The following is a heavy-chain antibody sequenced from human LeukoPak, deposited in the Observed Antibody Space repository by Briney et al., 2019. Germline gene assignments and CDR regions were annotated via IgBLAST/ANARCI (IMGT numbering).Heavy chain of an antibody. V-gene: IGHV1-18*01. CDR3: ARDRNRGTYGMDV. J-gene: IGHJ6*02. D-gene: IGHD2/OR15-2a*01. Sequence: GASVKVSCKASGYTFTSYGISWVRQAPGQGLEWMGWISGYNGNANYAQKLQGRVTMTTDTSTSTAYMELRSLRSDDTAVYFCARDRNRGTYGMDVWGQGTTVTVSS. CDR2: ISGYNGNA. CDR1: GYTFTSYG.